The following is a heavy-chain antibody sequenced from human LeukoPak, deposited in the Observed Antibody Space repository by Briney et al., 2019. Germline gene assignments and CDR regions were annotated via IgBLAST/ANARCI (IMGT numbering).Heavy chain of an antibody. Sequence: ASVKVSCKASGYTFTSYDINWVRQATGQGLEWMGWMNPNSGNTGYAQKFQGRVTMTTDTSTSTAYMELRSLRSDDTAVYCCARAGSWGIGIDYWGQGTLVTVSS. J-gene: IGHJ4*02. CDR1: GYTFTSYD. V-gene: IGHV1-8*01. CDR2: MNPNSGNT. CDR3: ARAGSWGIGIDY. D-gene: IGHD3-16*01.